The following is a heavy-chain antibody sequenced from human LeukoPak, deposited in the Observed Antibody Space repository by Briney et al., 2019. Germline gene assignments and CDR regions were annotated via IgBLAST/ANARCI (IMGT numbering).Heavy chain of an antibody. Sequence: PGGSLRLSCAASGFTFSSYAMSWVRQAPGKGLEWVAVIWYDGSNKYYADSVKGRFTISRDNSKNTLYLQMNSLRAEDTAVYFCARTLGYCSTAGCSEEDSWGQGTLVTVSS. CDR3: ARTLGYCSTAGCSEEDS. J-gene: IGHJ4*02. CDR2: IWYDGSNK. CDR1: GFTFSSYA. V-gene: IGHV3-33*08. D-gene: IGHD2-2*01.